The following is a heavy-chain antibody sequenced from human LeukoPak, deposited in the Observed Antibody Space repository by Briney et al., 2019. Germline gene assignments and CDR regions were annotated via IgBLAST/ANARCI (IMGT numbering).Heavy chain of an antibody. CDR3: ANLLGNDY. V-gene: IGHV3-23*01. Sequence: SGGSLRLSCAASGFTFSSYAMSWVRQAPGKGLEWVSTVPGSGSSTSYADSVQGRFTISRDNSKNTLYLQMNSLRAEDTAVYYCANLLGNDYWGQGTLVTVSS. CDR1: GFTFSSYA. J-gene: IGHJ4*02. CDR2: VPGSGSST.